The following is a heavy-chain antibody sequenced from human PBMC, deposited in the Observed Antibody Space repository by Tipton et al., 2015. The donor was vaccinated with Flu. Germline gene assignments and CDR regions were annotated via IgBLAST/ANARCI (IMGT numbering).Heavy chain of an antibody. CDR2: IYPGDSDT. CDR1: GYSFTSYW. D-gene: IGHD3-16*02. V-gene: IGHV5-51*01. J-gene: IGHJ4*02. CDR3: ARLFVGDYDYVWGSYPLDY. Sequence: QLVQSGAEVKKPGESLKISCKGSGYSFTSYWIGWVRQMPGKGLEWMGIIYPGDSDTRYSPSFQGQVTISADKSISTAYPQWSSLKASDTAMYYCARLFVGDYDYVWGSYPLDYWGQGTLVTVSS.